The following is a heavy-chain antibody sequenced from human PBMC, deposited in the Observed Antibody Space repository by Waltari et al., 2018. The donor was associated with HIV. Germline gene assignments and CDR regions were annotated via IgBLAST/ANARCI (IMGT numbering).Heavy chain of an antibody. D-gene: IGHD1-1*01. J-gene: IGHJ5*02. V-gene: IGHV3-74*03. CDR1: GFTFRSPW. CDR3: ATTTTTTYFS. Sequence: EVQLVESGGGLVQPGESLRLSWGASGFTFRSPWMHWGRQAPGGGLVGVSRVNPDGSGTSYADSVKGRFTISRDNAKNTVYLQMNSLRAEDTAVYYCATTTTTTYFSWGQGTLVTVSS. CDR2: VNPDGSGT.